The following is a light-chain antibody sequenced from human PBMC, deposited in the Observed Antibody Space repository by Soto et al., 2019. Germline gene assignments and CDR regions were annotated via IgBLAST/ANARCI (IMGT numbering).Light chain of an antibody. CDR3: SSYTSSSTLYV. J-gene: IGLJ1*01. CDR1: SSDVGGYNY. CDR2: DVS. V-gene: IGLV2-14*01. Sequence: QSVPTQPASASGSPGQSITISCTGTSSDVGGYNYVSWYQQHPGKAPKLMIYDVSNRPSVVSNRFSGSKSGNTASLTISGLQAEDEADYYCSSYTSSSTLYVFGTGTKGTVL.